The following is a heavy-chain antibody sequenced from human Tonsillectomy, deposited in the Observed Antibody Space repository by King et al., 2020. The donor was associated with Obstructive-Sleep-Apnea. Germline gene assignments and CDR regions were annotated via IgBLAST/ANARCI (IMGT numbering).Heavy chain of an antibody. D-gene: IGHD5-24*01. CDR3: ARDGYIHFDY. Sequence: QLQESGPGLVKPSETLSLTCTVSGNSISNSSYYWGWIRQPPGKGLEWIGSIYYSGSTYYNPSLKSRVTISVDTSKNQFSLKLSSVTAADTAMYYCARDGYIHFDYWGQGTLVTVSS. J-gene: IGHJ4*02. CDR2: IYYSGST. CDR1: GNSISNSSYY. V-gene: IGHV4-39*07.